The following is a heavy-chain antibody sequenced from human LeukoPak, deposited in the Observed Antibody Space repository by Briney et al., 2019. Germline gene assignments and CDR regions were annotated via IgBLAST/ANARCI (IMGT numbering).Heavy chain of an antibody. J-gene: IGHJ5*02. CDR1: GGSFSGYH. D-gene: IGHD2-15*01. CDR2: INHSGST. Sequence: PSETLSLTCAVYGGSFSGYHWSWIRQPPGKGLEWIGEINHSGSTNYNPSLRSRVTISVDTSKNQFSLKLSSVTAADTAVYYCAREKVVCSGGSCYSTGNRHPYNWFDPWGQGTLVTVSS. V-gene: IGHV4-34*01. CDR3: AREKVVCSGGSCYSTGNRHPYNWFDP.